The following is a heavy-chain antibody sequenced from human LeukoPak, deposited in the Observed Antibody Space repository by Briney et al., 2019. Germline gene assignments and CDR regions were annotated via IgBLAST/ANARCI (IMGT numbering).Heavy chain of an antibody. J-gene: IGHJ4*02. CDR3: AKGGGSIFFDY. Sequence: GGSLRLSCAASGFIFSTYNMHWFRQAPGKGLEWVSSISRNSASLYYADSVKGRFTISRDNSKNTLYLQMNSLRAEDTAVYYCAKGGGSIFFDYWGQGTLVTVSS. CDR2: ISRNSASL. CDR1: GFIFSTYN. V-gene: IGHV3-23*01. D-gene: IGHD1-26*01.